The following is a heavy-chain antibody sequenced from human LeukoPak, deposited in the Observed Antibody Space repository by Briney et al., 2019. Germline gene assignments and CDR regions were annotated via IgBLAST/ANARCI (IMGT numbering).Heavy chain of an antibody. V-gene: IGHV1-2*02. Sequence: ASVKVSCKASGYTFTGYYIHWVRQAPGQGLGWMGWINPKSGDTNYAQKFQASVTMTRNTSISTAHLELSRLRSDDTAVFYYARGGIIVPGPYRGMTDYWGQGTLVTVSS. CDR2: INPKSGDT. CDR1: GYTFTGYY. CDR3: ARGGIIVPGPYRGMTDY. J-gene: IGHJ4*02. D-gene: IGHD6-19*01.